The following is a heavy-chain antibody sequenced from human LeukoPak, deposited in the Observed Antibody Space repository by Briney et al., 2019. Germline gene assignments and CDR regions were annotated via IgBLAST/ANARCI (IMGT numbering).Heavy chain of an antibody. V-gene: IGHV3-23*01. CDR2: ISGSGSST. CDR1: GFTFSSYA. D-gene: IGHD3-3*01. CDR3: AKVGNDFWSGSDFDY. J-gene: IGHJ4*02. Sequence: GGSLRLSCAASGFTFSSYAMSWVRQAPGKGLEWVSAISGSGSSTYYADSVKGRFTISRDNSKNTLYLQMNSLRAEDTAVYYCAKVGNDFWSGSDFDYWGQGTLVTVSS.